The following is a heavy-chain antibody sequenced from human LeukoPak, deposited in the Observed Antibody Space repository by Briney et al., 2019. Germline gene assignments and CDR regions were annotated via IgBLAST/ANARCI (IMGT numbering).Heavy chain of an antibody. Sequence: GGSLRLSCAASGFTFSPFSLGWVRQAPGKGLEWLSGISGSGGTTHYADSAKGRFIISRDNSQNTLYLQMNRLRTEDTALYYCAKYFSASWSHFDSWGQGTLVTVSS. V-gene: IGHV3-23*01. J-gene: IGHJ4*02. D-gene: IGHD6-13*01. CDR3: AKYFSASWSHFDS. CDR2: ISGSGGTT. CDR1: GFTFSPFS.